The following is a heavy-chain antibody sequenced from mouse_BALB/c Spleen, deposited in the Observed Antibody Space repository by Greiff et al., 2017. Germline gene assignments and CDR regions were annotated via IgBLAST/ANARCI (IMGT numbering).Heavy chain of an antibody. CDR1: GFNIKDTY. J-gene: IGHJ4*01. CDR3: ASPTVDAMDY. V-gene: IGHV14-3*02. D-gene: IGHD1-1*01. Sequence: EVQLVESGAELVKPGASVKLSCTASGFNIKDTYMHWVKQRPEQGLEWIGRIDPANGNTKYDPKFQGKATITADTSSNTAYLQLSSLTSEDTAVYYCASPTVDAMDYWGQGTSVTVSS. CDR2: IDPANGNT.